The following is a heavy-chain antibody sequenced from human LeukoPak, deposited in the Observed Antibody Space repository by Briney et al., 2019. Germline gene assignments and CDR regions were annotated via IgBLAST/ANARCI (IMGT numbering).Heavy chain of an antibody. D-gene: IGHD4-11*01. CDR1: GYTFTSYG. CDR2: IIPIFGTA. CDR3: ARDHDYSNHIPDY. J-gene: IGHJ4*02. V-gene: IGHV1-69*13. Sequence: ASVKVSCKASGYTFTSYGISWVRQAPGQGLEWMGGIIPIFGTANYAQKFQGRVTITADESTSTAYMELRSLRSDDTAVYYCARDHDYSNHIPDYWGQGTLVTVSS.